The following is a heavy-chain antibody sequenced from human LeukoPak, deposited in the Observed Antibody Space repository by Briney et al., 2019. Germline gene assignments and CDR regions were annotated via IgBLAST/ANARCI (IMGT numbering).Heavy chain of an antibody. V-gene: IGHV1-69*13. Sequence: GASVKVSCKASGGTFSSYAISWVRQPPGQGLEWMGGIIPIFGTANYAQKFQGRVTITADESTSTAYMELSSLRSEDTAVYYCARNHYYDSSGYLVDYMDVWGQGTTVTVSS. CDR2: IIPIFGTA. D-gene: IGHD3-22*01. CDR1: GGTFSSYA. J-gene: IGHJ6*03. CDR3: ARNHYYDSSGYLVDYMDV.